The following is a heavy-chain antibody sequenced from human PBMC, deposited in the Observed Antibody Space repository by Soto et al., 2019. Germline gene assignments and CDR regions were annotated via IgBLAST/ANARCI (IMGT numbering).Heavy chain of an antibody. Sequence: ASVKVSFKASGYNFNIYGINWVRQAPGQGLELMGWISAYDGKTTYAEKFQGRVTMTTDASTSTAYMELRSLRSDDTAVYYCARDPHEYWTSYWFDPWGQGTLVTSPQ. D-gene: IGHD3-3*01. CDR3: ARDPHEYWTSYWFDP. J-gene: IGHJ5*02. V-gene: IGHV1-18*01. CDR1: GYNFNIYG. CDR2: ISAYDGKT.